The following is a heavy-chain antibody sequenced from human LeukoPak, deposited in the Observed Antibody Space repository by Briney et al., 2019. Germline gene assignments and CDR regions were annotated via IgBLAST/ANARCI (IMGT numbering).Heavy chain of an antibody. Sequence: GASVKLSCKASGYTFTGYYMHWVRQAPGQGLEWMGWINSNSGGTNYAQKFQGRVTMTRDTSISTAYMELSRLRSDDTAVYYCARDTDFCGGDCFVFDYWGQGTLVTVSS. CDR2: INSNSGGT. CDR3: ARDTDFCGGDCFVFDY. D-gene: IGHD2-21*02. CDR1: GYTFTGYY. J-gene: IGHJ4*02. V-gene: IGHV1-2*02.